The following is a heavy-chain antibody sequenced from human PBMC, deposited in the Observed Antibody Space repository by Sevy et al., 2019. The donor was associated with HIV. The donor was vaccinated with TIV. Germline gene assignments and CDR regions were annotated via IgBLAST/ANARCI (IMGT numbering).Heavy chain of an antibody. CDR1: GYTFTSYY. V-gene: IGHV1-46*01. Sequence: ASVKVSCKASGYTFTSYYMHWVRQAPGQGLEWMGIINPSGGSTSYAQKFQGRVTMTRDTSTSTVYMELSSLRSEDTAVYYCARRGTDIVVVVAANHKDYYGMDVWGQGTTVTVSS. D-gene: IGHD2-15*01. CDR2: INPSGGST. CDR3: ARRGTDIVVVVAANHKDYYGMDV. J-gene: IGHJ6*02.